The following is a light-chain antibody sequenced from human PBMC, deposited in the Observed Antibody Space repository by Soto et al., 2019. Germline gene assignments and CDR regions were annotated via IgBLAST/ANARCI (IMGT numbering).Light chain of an antibody. V-gene: IGLV2-14*01. CDR3: SAYTTTSTLYV. Sequence: QSALTQPASVSGSLGQSITISCTGTSSDVGAYNRVSWYRQHPGKAPELMIYDVSNRPSGVSNRFSGSKSGNTASLTISGLQAEDEADYYCSAYTTTSTLYVFGTGIKLTVL. CDR2: DVS. CDR1: SSDVGAYNR. J-gene: IGLJ1*01.